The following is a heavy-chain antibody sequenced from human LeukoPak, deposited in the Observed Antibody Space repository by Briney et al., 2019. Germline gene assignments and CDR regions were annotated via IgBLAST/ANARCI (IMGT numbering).Heavy chain of an antibody. J-gene: IGHJ6*01. V-gene: IGHV4-31*03. CDR3: ARTSVNSFYD. CDR2: IHHSGT. Sequence: SETLSLTCTVSGGSIRSGSYYWTWIRQHPGQALEWIVYIHHSGTYCNPSLKSRVTISSDTSDNKFSLKVSSVTAADTAVYYLARTSVNSFYDSGEGTPVSVSS. D-gene: IGHD2-21*01. CDR1: GGSIRSGSYY.